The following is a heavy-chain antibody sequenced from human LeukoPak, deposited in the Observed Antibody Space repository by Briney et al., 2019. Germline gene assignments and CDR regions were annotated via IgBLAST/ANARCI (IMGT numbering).Heavy chain of an antibody. Sequence: SETLSLTCTVPGGSISSGSYYWNWTRQPPGKRLEWLGHVFTRGTTNYNASPEGRLTISLDPARNQFSLYLSSVTAADTAMYFCARSSLAVYFDYWGQGTLVTASS. CDR3: ARSSLAVYFDY. CDR2: VFTRGTT. D-gene: IGHD6-19*01. CDR1: GGSISSGSYY. V-gene: IGHV4-61*09. J-gene: IGHJ4*02.